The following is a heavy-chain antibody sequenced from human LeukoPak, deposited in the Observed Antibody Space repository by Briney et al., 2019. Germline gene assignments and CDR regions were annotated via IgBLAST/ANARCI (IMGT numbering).Heavy chain of an antibody. Sequence: GGSLRLSCAASGFTFSDYYMSWIRQAPVKGLEWVSYISSSGSTIYYADSVKGRFTISRDNAKNSLYLQMNSLRAEDTAVYYCARDRPGVDDAFDIWGQGTMVTVSS. CDR1: GFTFSDYY. J-gene: IGHJ3*02. V-gene: IGHV3-11*01. D-gene: IGHD2-2*01. CDR3: ARDRPGVDDAFDI. CDR2: ISSSGSTI.